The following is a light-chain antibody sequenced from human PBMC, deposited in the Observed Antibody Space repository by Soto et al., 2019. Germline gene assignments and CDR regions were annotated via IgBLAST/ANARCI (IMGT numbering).Light chain of an antibody. J-gene: IGLJ2*01. CDR1: SSNIGAGYA. V-gene: IGLV1-40*01. CDR3: QSYDSSMSGYVV. CDR2: GNT. Sequence: QSVLTQPPSVSGAPGQRVTISCTGSSSNIGAGYAVHWYQSTPGTAPKLLIFGNTNRPSGVPDRFSGSKSGTSASLAITGLQVEDEADYYCQSYDSSMSGYVVFGGGTKLTVL.